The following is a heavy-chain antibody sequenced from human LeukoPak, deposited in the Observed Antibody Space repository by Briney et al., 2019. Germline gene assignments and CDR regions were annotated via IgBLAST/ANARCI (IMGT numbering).Heavy chain of an antibody. CDR2: IIPIFGTA. D-gene: IGHD3-3*01. V-gene: IGHV1-69*01. Sequence: GSSVKVSCKASGGTFSSYAISWVRQAPGQGLEWMGGIIPIFGTANYSRKFQGRVTITADESTSTAYMELSSLRSEDTAVYYCARLYDFWSGYYHLYNWFDPWGQGTLVTVSS. J-gene: IGHJ5*02. CDR1: GGTFSSYA. CDR3: ARLYDFWSGYYHLYNWFDP.